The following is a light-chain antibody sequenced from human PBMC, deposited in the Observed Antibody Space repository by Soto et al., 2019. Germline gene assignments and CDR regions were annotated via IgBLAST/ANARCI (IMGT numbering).Light chain of an antibody. V-gene: IGLV2-8*01. CDR2: AVN. Sequence: SVLTQPPSASGSPGQSVTISCTGTSSDVGGYKYVSWYQQYPGKAPKLMIYAVNKRPSGVPDRFSGSKSGNTASLTVSGLQAEDEADYYCSSYAGSNNYVFGTGTRSPS. CDR1: SSDVGGYKY. CDR3: SSYAGSNNYV. J-gene: IGLJ1*01.